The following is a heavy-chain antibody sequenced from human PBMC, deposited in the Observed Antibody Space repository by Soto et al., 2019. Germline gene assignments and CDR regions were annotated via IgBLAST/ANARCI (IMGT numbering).Heavy chain of an antibody. CDR2: INPNSGGT. Sequence: GASVKVSCKASGYTFTGYYMHWVRQAPGQGLEWMGWINPNSGGTNYAQKFQGWVTMTRDTSISTAYMELSRLRSDDTAVYYCARGSITIFGVVIPSFDYWGQGTLVTVSS. V-gene: IGHV1-2*04. D-gene: IGHD3-3*01. J-gene: IGHJ4*02. CDR1: GYTFTGYY. CDR3: ARGSITIFGVVIPSFDY.